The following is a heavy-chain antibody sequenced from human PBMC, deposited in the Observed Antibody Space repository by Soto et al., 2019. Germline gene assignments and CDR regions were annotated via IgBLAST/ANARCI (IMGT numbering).Heavy chain of an antibody. CDR3: AKDYGDYSEVGEEQSTLDY. CDR1: GFTFSSYA. J-gene: IGHJ4*02. Sequence: GGSLRLSCAASGFTFSSYAMHWVRQAPGKGLEWVAVISYDGSNKYYADSVKGRFTISRDNSKNTLYLQMNSLRAEDTAVYYCAKDYGDYSEVGEEQSTLDYWGQGTLVTVSS. D-gene: IGHD4-17*01. V-gene: IGHV3-30*04. CDR2: ISYDGSNK.